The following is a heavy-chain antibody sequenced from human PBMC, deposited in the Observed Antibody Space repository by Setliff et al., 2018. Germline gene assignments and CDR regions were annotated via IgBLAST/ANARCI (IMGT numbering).Heavy chain of an antibody. Sequence: KPSETLSLTCTVSGGSITDENSWWAWIRQPAGKRPEWLGLIYIRGGTDYNPSLESRVTISLDTSRNQFSLNLTSVTAADTAVYHCAVDHVTNIAESGYGYTRIDPWGQGIPVTVSS. CDR2: IYIRGGT. CDR3: AVDHVTNIAESGYGYTRIDP. CDR1: GGSITDENSW. V-gene: IGHV4-61*02. J-gene: IGHJ5*02. D-gene: IGHD6-19*01.